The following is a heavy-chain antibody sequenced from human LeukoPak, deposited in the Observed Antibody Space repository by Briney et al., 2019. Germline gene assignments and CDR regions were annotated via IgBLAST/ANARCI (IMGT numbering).Heavy chain of an antibody. CDR3: ARHAANDQYYYDSSGPEYYYGMDV. CDR1: GGSFSGYY. Sequence: PSETLSLTCAVYGGSFSGYYWSWIRQPPGKGLEWIGYIYYSGSTNYNPSLKSRVTISVDTSKNQFSLKLSSVTAADTAVYYCARHAANDQYYYDSSGPEYYYGMDVWGQGTTVTVSS. CDR2: IYYSGST. J-gene: IGHJ6*02. V-gene: IGHV4-59*08. D-gene: IGHD3-22*01.